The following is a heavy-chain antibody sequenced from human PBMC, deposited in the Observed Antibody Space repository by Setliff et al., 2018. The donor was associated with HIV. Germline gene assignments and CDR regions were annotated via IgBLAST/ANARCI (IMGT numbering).Heavy chain of an antibody. Sequence: GGSLRLSCAASRFDFNNYWMCWVRQAPGKGLEWVANIGQDGSEKNYVDSVKGRFTISRDNAKNSMDLQVNSLRAEDTAVYYCAKDGDYRSGDYDAFDIWGQGTMVTVSS. D-gene: IGHD6-25*01. CDR2: IGQDGSEK. CDR3: AKDGDYRSGDYDAFDI. J-gene: IGHJ3*02. V-gene: IGHV3-7*01. CDR1: RFDFNNYW.